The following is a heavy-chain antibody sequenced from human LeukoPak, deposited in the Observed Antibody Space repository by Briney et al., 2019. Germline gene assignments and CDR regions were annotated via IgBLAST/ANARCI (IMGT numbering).Heavy chain of an antibody. V-gene: IGHV3-11*03. CDR2: ISSSSSYT. CDR1: GFTFSDYY. CDR3: AVYYYDSSGYYYFDY. J-gene: IGHJ4*02. Sequence: PGGSPRLSCAASGFTFSDYYMSWIRQAPGKGLEWVSYISSSSSYTNYADSVKGRFTISRDNAKNSLYLQMSSLRAEDTAVYYCAVYYYDSSGYYYFDYWGQGTLVTVSS. D-gene: IGHD3-22*01.